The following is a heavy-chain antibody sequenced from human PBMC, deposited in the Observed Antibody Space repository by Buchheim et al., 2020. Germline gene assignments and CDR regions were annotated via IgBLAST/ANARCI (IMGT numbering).Heavy chain of an antibody. D-gene: IGHD3-10*01. V-gene: IGHV3-48*04. CDR3: VGSHYNSAGFDY. CDR1: GFTFSRYS. Sequence: EVQLVESGGGLVQPGESLRLSCAASGFTFSRYSMNWVRQAPGKGLEWVANINNSRSNKHYVDSVKGRFTISRDNAKNSLDLQMNSLRADDTAVYYCVGSHYNSAGFDYWGQG. CDR2: INNSRSNK. J-gene: IGHJ4*02.